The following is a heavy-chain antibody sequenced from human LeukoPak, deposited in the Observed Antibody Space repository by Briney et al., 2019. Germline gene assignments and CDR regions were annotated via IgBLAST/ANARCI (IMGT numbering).Heavy chain of an antibody. V-gene: IGHV3-9*01. J-gene: IGHJ4*02. Sequence: GRSLRLSCAASGFTFDDYAMHWVRQAPGKGLEWVSGISWNSGSIGYADSVKGRFTISRDNAKNSLYLQMNSLRAEDTALYYCAKDISSSGWYEGSFDYWGQGTLVTVSS. CDR2: ISWNSGSI. CDR1: GFTFDDYA. CDR3: AKDISSSGWYEGSFDY. D-gene: IGHD6-19*01.